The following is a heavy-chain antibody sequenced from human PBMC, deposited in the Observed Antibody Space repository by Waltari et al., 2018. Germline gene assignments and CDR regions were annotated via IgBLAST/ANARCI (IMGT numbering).Heavy chain of an antibody. CDR1: GGSISSYY. J-gene: IGHJ5*02. Sequence: QVQLQESGPGLVKPSETLSLTCTVSGGSISSYYWSWIRQPPGKGLEWIGYIYYSGSTNYNPSLKSRVTISVDTSKNQFSLKLSSVTAADTAVYYRARGPLYYGDPWGQGTLVTVSS. V-gene: IGHV4-59*01. CDR2: IYYSGST. D-gene: IGHD4-17*01. CDR3: ARGPLYYGDP.